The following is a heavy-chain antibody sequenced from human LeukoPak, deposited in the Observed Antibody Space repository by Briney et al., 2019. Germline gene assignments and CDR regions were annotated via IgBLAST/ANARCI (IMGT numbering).Heavy chain of an antibody. Sequence: SETLSLTCAVSGGSISSGGYSWSWIRQPPGKGLEWIGYIYYSGSTNYNPSLKSRVTISVDTSKNQFSLKLSSVTAADTAVYYCARAVFGAFDIWGQGTMVTVSS. D-gene: IGHD3-10*01. J-gene: IGHJ3*02. CDR1: GGSISSGGYS. CDR2: IYYSGST. CDR3: ARAVFGAFDI. V-gene: IGHV4-61*08.